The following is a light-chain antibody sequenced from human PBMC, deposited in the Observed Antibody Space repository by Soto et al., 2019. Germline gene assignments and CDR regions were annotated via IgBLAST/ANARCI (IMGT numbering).Light chain of an antibody. Sequence: QSVLTQPASVSGSPGQSITISCTGTSIDIGGYNYVSWYQQHPGKAPKLMIYEVSNRPSGVSNRFSGSKSGNTASLTIYGLQAEDEADYYCSSHAGSSVVFGNGTKVTVL. CDR3: SSHAGSSVV. CDR1: SIDIGGYNY. V-gene: IGLV2-14*01. J-gene: IGLJ1*01. CDR2: EVS.